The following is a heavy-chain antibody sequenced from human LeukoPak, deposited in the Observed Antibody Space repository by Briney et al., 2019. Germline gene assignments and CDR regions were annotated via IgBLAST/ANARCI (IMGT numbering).Heavy chain of an antibody. CDR1: GFTFSSYE. D-gene: IGHD4-17*01. CDR3: ARNWGKSMTTVTMDV. J-gene: IGHJ6*04. Sequence: GGSLRLSCAASGFTFSSYEMNWVRQAPGKGLEWVSYISSSGSTIYYADSVKGRFTISRDNAKNSLYLQMNSLRAEDTAVYYCARNWGKSMTTVTMDVWGKGTTVTISS. V-gene: IGHV3-48*03. CDR2: ISSSGSTI.